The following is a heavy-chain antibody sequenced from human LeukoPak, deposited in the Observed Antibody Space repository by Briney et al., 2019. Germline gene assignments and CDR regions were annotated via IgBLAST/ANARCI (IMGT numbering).Heavy chain of an antibody. CDR3: ARPLEDGDYVAAFDI. CDR2: IYPGDSDT. D-gene: IGHD4-17*01. J-gene: IGHJ3*02. CDR1: GYSFTSYW. Sequence: GESLKISCKGSGYSFTSYWIGWVRQMPGRGLEWMGIIYPGDSDTRYSPSFQGQVTISADKSISTAYLQWSSLKASDTAMYYCARPLEDGDYVAAFDIWGQGTMVAVSS. V-gene: IGHV5-51*01.